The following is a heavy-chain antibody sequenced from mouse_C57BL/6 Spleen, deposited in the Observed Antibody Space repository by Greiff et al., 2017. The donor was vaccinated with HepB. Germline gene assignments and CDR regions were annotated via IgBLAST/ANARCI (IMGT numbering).Heavy chain of an antibody. CDR1: GFTFSSYA. CDR2: ISSGGDYI. J-gene: IGHJ2*01. CDR3: TREDDYGFDY. Sequence: EVKLVESGEGLVKPGGSLKLSCAASGFTFSSYAMSWVRQTPEKRLEWVAYISSGGDYIYYADTVKGRFTISRDNARNTLYLQMSRLKSEDTAMYYCTREDDYGFDYWGQGTTLTVSS. V-gene: IGHV5-9-1*02. D-gene: IGHD2-4*01.